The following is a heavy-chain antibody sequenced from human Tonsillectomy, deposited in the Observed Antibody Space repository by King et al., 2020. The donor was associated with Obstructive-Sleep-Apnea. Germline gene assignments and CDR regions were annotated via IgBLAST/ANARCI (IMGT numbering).Heavy chain of an antibody. Sequence: VQLVESGGGLVQAGGSLRLSCTASGFIVSSNYMSWVRQAPGKGLEWVSVIYSGGSTYYADSVKGRFTISRHNSKHTVYLQMNSLRTEDTAVYFCARGSGNYYDSSGYYYPFDYWGQGTLVTVSS. CDR2: IYSGGST. J-gene: IGHJ4*02. CDR1: GFIVSSNY. D-gene: IGHD3-22*01. CDR3: ARGSGNYYDSSGYYYPFDY. V-gene: IGHV3-53*04.